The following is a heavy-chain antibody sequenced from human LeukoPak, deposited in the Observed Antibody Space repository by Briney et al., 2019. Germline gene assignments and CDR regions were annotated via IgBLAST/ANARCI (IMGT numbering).Heavy chain of an antibody. CDR2: ISAYNGNT. J-gene: IGHJ4*02. CDR1: GYTFTSYG. Sequence: ASVKVSCKASGYTFTSYGISWVRPAPGQGLEWMGWISAYNGNTNNAQKLQGRVSMTTDTSTSTAYMELRSLRSEDTAVYYCITMVRGESDFDYWGQGTLVTVSS. D-gene: IGHD3-10*01. CDR3: ITMVRGESDFDY. V-gene: IGHV1-18*01.